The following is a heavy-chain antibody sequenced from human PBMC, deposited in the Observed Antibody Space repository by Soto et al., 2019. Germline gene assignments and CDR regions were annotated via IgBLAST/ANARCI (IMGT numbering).Heavy chain of an antibody. Sequence: SETLSLTCTVSGASISSYNWSWIRQPPGKGLEWIGDISYSGSTNYKHTLKSRVTISVDTSKNQFSLKLSSVTAADTAVYYCARDGGQWLRAGWFDPWGQGPLVTVSS. J-gene: IGHJ5*02. CDR2: ISYSGST. D-gene: IGHD6-19*01. CDR3: ARDGGQWLRAGWFDP. V-gene: IGHV4-59*01. CDR1: GASISSYN.